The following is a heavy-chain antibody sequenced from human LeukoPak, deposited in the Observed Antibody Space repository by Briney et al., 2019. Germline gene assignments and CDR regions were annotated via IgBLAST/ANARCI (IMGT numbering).Heavy chain of an antibody. J-gene: IGHJ5*02. V-gene: IGHV4-59*03. CDR2: IYYSGST. Sequence: SETLSLTCTVSGGSLTNYHWSWIRQPPGKGLEWIGDIYYSGSTNYKPSLKSRATISADTSKNQISLKLSFVTAADTAVYYCAGGGGYERASNWFDPWGQGTLVTVSS. D-gene: IGHD3-16*01. CDR1: GGSLTNYH. CDR3: AGGGGYERASNWFDP.